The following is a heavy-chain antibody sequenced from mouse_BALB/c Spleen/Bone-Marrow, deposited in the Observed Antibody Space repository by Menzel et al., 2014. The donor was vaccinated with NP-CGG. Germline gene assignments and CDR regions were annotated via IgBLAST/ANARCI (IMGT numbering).Heavy chain of an antibody. CDR3: ARRCGSLWYFDV. CDR1: GYTFTDYW. Sequence: QVQLQQSGAELAKPGASVKMSCKASGYTFTDYWMHWVKQRPGQGLEWIGYINPSSGYTEYNQKFKDKATLTADKSSSTAYMQLNILTSEDSAVYYCARRCGSLWYFDVWGAGTTVTASS. J-gene: IGHJ1*01. CDR2: INPSSGYT. D-gene: IGHD1-1*01. V-gene: IGHV1-7*01.